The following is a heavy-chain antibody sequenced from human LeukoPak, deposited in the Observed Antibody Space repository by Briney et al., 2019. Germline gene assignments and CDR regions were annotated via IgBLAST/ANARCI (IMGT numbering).Heavy chain of an antibody. Sequence: GGSLRLSCAASGFTFSSYAMSWVRQAPGKGLEWVSAISGSGGSTYYADSVKGRFTISRDNSKNTLYLQMNSLRAEDTAVYYCAKVAITIFGVVIICLDYWGQGTLVTVSS. CDR3: AKVAITIFGVVIICLDY. CDR1: GFTFSSYA. D-gene: IGHD3-3*01. J-gene: IGHJ4*02. V-gene: IGHV3-23*01. CDR2: ISGSGGST.